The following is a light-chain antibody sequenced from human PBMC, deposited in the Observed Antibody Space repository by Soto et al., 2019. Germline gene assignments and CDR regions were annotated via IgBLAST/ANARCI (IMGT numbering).Light chain of an antibody. Sequence: DIQMTQSPSSLSASVGDRVTITCRASQNIGRFLNWHQQKPGKAPNVLINVASTLRSGVPSRFSGSGSGTDFNHTINSLQPEDFATYFCQQSFTTPLTFGGGTKVEIK. CDR3: QQSFTTPLT. V-gene: IGKV1-39*01. CDR2: VAS. J-gene: IGKJ4*01. CDR1: QNIGRF.